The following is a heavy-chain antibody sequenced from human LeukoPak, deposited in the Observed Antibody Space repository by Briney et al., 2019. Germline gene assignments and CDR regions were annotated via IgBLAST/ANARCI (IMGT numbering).Heavy chain of an antibody. CDR3: AGLRPLDY. J-gene: IGHJ4*02. Sequence: QAGGSLRLSCAASGFTVSSNFMSWVRQAPGKGLECVSVIYGGGSTYYADSVKGRFTISRDNSKNTLFLQMNSLRAEDTAVYYCAGLRPLDYWGQGTLVTVSS. CDR1: GFTVSSNF. V-gene: IGHV3-66*01. CDR2: IYGGGST.